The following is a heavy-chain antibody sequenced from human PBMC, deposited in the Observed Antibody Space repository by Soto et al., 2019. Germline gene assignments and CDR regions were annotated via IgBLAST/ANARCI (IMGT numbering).Heavy chain of an antibody. Sequence: PSETLSLACTVSGGTISSWYWSWIRQPPGKGLEWIGYIYYNGNTNYAQKLQGRVIMTTDTSTSTAYMELRSLRSDDTAVYYCARNWDSSQDYWGQGTLVTVSS. CDR1: GGTISSWY. V-gene: IGHV4-59*01. CDR3: ARNWDSSQDY. J-gene: IGHJ4*02. CDR2: IYYNGNT. D-gene: IGHD6-13*01.